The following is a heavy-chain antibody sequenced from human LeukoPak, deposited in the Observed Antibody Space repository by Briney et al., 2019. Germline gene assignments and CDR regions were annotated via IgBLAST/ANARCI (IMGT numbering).Heavy chain of an antibody. V-gene: IGHV5-51*01. J-gene: IGHJ3*02. CDR3: ARLGAFQYYDILTGYPSGAFDI. Sequence: GESLKISCKGSGYSFTSYWIGWVRQMPGKGLEWMGIIYPGDSDTRYSPSFQGQVTISADKSISTAYPQWSSLRASDTAMYYCARLGAFQYYDILTGYPSGAFDIWGQGTMVTVSS. D-gene: IGHD3-9*01. CDR1: GYSFTSYW. CDR2: IYPGDSDT.